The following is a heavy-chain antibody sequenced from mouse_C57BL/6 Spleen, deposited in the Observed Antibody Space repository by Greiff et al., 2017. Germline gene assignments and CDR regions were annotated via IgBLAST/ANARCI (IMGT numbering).Heavy chain of an antibody. CDR2: ISDAGSYT. D-gene: IGHD2-4*01. Sequence: EVQRVESGGGLVKPGGSLKLSCAASGFTFSSYAMSWVRQTPEKRLEWVATISDAGSYTYYPDNVKGRFTISRDNAKNNLYLQLSHLKNEDTAMYYCARDRGLRLYEFDYWGQGTTLTVSS. V-gene: IGHV5-4*01. CDR3: ARDRGLRLYEFDY. J-gene: IGHJ2*01. CDR1: GFTFSSYA.